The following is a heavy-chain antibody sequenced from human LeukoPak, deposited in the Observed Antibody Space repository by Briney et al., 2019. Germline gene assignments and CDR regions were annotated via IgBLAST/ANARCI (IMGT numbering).Heavy chain of an antibody. CDR1: GGSFSGYY. V-gene: IGHV4-34*01. Sequence: PSETLSLTCAVYGGSFSGYYWSWIRQPPGKGLEWIGEINHSGSTNYNPSLKSRVTISVDTSKNQFSLKLSSVTAADTAVYYCARGRITMIVVVPGYIDVWGKGTTVTVSS. J-gene: IGHJ6*03. CDR2: INHSGST. CDR3: ARGRITMIVVVPGYIDV. D-gene: IGHD3-22*01.